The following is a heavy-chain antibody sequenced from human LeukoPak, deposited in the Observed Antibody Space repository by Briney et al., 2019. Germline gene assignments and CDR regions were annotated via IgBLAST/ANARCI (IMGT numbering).Heavy chain of an antibody. Sequence: GGSLRLSCAASGFTFDDYGMTWVRQAPGKGLEWVSGISWNGGGTGYGDSVKGRFTISRDNAKNSLYLQTNSLRAEDTALYYCARGGDTTSWYGTFHYWGQGTLVTVSS. CDR1: GFTFDDYG. CDR2: ISWNGGGT. CDR3: ARGGDTTSWYGTFHY. J-gene: IGHJ4*02. D-gene: IGHD6-13*01. V-gene: IGHV3-20*04.